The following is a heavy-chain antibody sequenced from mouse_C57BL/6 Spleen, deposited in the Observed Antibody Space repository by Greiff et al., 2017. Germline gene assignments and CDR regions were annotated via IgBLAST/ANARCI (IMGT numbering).Heavy chain of an antibody. CDR2: LWWDDAK. Sequence: QVTLKESGPGILQPSQTLSLTCSFSGFSLSTFGMGVGWIRQPSGKGLEWLAHLWWDDAKYYNPALKSRLTISKDTSKNQVFLKMANVDTADTATYVCARIVPDAEGYFDYWGQGTSLTVSS. CDR1: GFSLSTFGMG. V-gene: IGHV8-8*01. CDR3: ARIVPDAEGYFDY. J-gene: IGHJ2*02.